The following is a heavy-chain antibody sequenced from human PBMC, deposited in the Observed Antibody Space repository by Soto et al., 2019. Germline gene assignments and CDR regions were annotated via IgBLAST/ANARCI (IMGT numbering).Heavy chain of an antibody. Sequence: GGSLRLSCAASGFTFSSYWMSWVRQAPGKGLEWVANIKQDGSEKYYVDSVKGRFTISRDNSKNTLYLQMNSLRAEDTAVYYCARDPYSSSWYLDLPPDYWGQGTLVTVSS. J-gene: IGHJ4*02. D-gene: IGHD6-13*01. CDR2: IKQDGSEK. V-gene: IGHV3-7*01. CDR1: GFTFSSYW. CDR3: ARDPYSSSWYLDLPPDY.